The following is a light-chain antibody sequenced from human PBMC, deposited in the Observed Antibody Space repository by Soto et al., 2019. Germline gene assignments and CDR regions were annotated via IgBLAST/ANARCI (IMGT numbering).Light chain of an antibody. Sequence: QSVLTQPPSASGTPGQRVTISCSGGSSNIGSNTVNWYQHLPGTAPKLLIYSNNQRPAGVPDRFAGSMSGTSASLATSGLQSEDEADYYCASWDDSLNGPVFGGGTKLTVL. J-gene: IGLJ2*01. CDR2: SNN. CDR1: SSNIGSNT. V-gene: IGLV1-44*01. CDR3: ASWDDSLNGPV.